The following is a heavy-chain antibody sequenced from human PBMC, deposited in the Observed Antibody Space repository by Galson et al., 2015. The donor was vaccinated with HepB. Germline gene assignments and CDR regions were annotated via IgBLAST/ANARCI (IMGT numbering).Heavy chain of an antibody. V-gene: IGHV4-34*01. D-gene: IGHD2-2*01. J-gene: IGHJ2*01. CDR2: INHSGST. Sequence: ETLSLTCAVYGGSFSGYYWSWIRQPPGKGLEWIGEINHSGSTNYNPSLKSRVTISVDTSKNQFSLKLSSVTAADTAVYYCARGGPLLVVVPAAKRYFDLWGRGTLVTVSS. CDR1: GGSFSGYY. CDR3: ARGGPLLVVVPAAKRYFDL.